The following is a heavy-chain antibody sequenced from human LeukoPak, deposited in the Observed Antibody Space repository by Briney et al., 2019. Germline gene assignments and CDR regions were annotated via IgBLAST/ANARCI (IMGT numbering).Heavy chain of an antibody. V-gene: IGHV3-23*01. CDR1: GFTFSNYA. CDR3: TKYCSGRCYSGFDY. J-gene: IGHJ4*02. CDR2: IIGSDDRT. Sequence: PGGSLRLSCAASGFTFSNYAMSWVRQAPGKGLEWVSIIIGSDDRTYYADSVKGRFTISRDNSKNTVYLQMNSLRAEDTAVYYCTKYCSGRCYSGFDYWGQGTLVTVSS. D-gene: IGHD2-15*01.